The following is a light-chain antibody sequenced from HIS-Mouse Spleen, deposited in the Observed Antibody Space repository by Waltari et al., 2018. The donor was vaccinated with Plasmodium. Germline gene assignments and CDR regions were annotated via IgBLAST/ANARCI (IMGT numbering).Light chain of an antibody. V-gene: IGLV3-10*01. CDR2: EDS. J-gene: IGLJ3*02. CDR1: ALPKKY. CDR3: YSTDSSGNHRV. Sequence: SYELTQPPSVSVSPGQTARITCSGDALPKKYAYWYQQKSGQAPVLVIYEDSKRPSGIPVRFAGSSSGTRATLTISGGQVEDEADYYCYSTDSSGNHRVFGGGTKLTVL.